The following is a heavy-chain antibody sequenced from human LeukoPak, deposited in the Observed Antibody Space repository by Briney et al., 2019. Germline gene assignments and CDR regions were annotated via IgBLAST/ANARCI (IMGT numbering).Heavy chain of an antibody. D-gene: IGHD3-9*01. Sequence: KPSETLSLTCAVSGYSISSGYYWGWIRQPPGKGLEWIGSIYHSGSTYYNPPPKSRVTISVDTSKNQFSLKLSSVTAADTAVYYCARLTLRYFVIDYWGQGTLVTVSS. CDR1: GYSISSGYY. CDR2: IYHSGST. J-gene: IGHJ4*02. V-gene: IGHV4-38-2*01. CDR3: ARLTLRYFVIDY.